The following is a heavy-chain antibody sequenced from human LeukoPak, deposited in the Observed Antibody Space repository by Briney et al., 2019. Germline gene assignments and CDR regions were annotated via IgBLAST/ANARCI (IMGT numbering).Heavy chain of an antibody. D-gene: IGHD5-24*01. V-gene: IGHV1-2*02. CDR2: INPNSGGT. CDR1: GYTFTGYY. CDR3: ARSVEMATTSHFDY. J-gene: IGHJ4*02. Sequence: ASVKVSCKASGYTFTGYYMHWVRQAPGQELEWMGWINPNSGGTNYAQKFQGRVTMTRDTSISTAYMELSRLRSDDTAVYYCARSVEMATTSHFDYWGQGTLVTVSS.